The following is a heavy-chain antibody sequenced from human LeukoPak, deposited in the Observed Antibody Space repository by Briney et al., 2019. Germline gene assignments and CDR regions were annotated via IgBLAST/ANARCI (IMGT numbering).Heavy chain of an antibody. D-gene: IGHD6-19*01. Sequence: GGSLRLSCTVSGFTLSSYEMSWIRQAPGKGLEWVSSIDYDGGSGHYADSVKGRFTISRDNSNNTLFRHLNSLRGEDTAVYYCTRNSGWYGLSWGQGTLVTVSS. J-gene: IGHJ1*01. CDR3: TRNSGWYGLS. V-gene: IGHV3-23*01. CDR2: IDYDGGSG. CDR1: GFTLSSYE.